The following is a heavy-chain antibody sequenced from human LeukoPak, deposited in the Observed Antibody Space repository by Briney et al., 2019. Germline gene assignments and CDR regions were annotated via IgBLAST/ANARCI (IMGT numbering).Heavy chain of an antibody. CDR3: ARSRYSGNFVFDY. J-gene: IGHJ4*02. CDR2: IKGSGGDT. V-gene: IGHV3-23*01. D-gene: IGHD5-12*01. Sequence: GGSLRLSCAASVFTFSSYAMTWVRQAPGKGPEWVSGIKGSGGDTYYADSVKGRFTISRDNSKNTLYLQMNSLRAEDTAVYYCARSRYSGNFVFDYWGQGTLVTVSS. CDR1: VFTFSSYA.